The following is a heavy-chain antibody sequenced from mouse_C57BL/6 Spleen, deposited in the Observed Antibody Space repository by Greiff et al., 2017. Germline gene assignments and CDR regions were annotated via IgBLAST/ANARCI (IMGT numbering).Heavy chain of an antibody. CDR2: IHPSDSDT. V-gene: IGHV1-74*01. J-gene: IGHJ3*01. Sequence: VQLQQPGAELVKPGASVKVSCKASGYTFTSYWMHWVKQRPGQGLEWIGRIHPSDSDTNYNQKFKGKDTLTVDKSSSTAYMQLSSLTSEDSAVYYCAIATAQATFAYWGQGTLVTVSA. CDR3: AIATAQATFAY. D-gene: IGHD3-2*02. CDR1: GYTFTSYW.